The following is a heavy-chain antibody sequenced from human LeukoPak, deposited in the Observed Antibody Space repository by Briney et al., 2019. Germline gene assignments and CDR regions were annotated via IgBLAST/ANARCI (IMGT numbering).Heavy chain of an antibody. J-gene: IGHJ5*02. Sequence: SETLSLTCSVSGGSISGYYWTWIRQPPGKGLEWIGYIHHSGTSNYSPSLKSRVTMSVDTSENQFSLKLTSVTAADTAIYYCAKTTIFGPVVLSDPWGQGTLVTVSS. CDR1: GGSISGYY. CDR3: AKTTIFGPVVLSDP. CDR2: IHHSGTS. V-gene: IGHV4-59*01. D-gene: IGHD3/OR15-3a*01.